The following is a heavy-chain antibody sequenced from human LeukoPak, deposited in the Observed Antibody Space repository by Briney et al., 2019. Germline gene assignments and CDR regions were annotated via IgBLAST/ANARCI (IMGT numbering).Heavy chain of an antibody. CDR1: GGPISSNDW. CDR2: IYQSGST. D-gene: IGHD3-22*01. Sequence: PSETLSLTCTVSGGPISSNDWWSWVRQPPGKGLEWIGEIYQSGSTNYNPSLKRRVTISVDTSKNQLSLKVRSVTAADTAVYYCARGGLLYNSSGYCDTWGQGTLVTVSS. CDR3: ARGGLLYNSSGYCDT. V-gene: IGHV4-4*02. J-gene: IGHJ5*02.